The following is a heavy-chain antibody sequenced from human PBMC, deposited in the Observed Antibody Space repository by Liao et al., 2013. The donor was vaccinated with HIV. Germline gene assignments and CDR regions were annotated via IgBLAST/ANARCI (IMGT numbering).Heavy chain of an antibody. J-gene: IGHJ2*01. V-gene: IGHV4-34*01. D-gene: IGHD3-9*01. CDR3: ARGLREGGDYDVLTGSISSDWYFDL. CDR1: GGSFSGYY. CDR2: INHSGST. Sequence: QVQLQQWGAGLLKPSETLSLTCAVYGGSFSGYYWSWIRQPPGKGLEWIGEINHSGSTNYNPSLKNRVTISVDTSKNQFSLKLNSVTAADTAVYYCARGLREGGDYDVLTGSISSDWYFDLWGRGTLVTVSS.